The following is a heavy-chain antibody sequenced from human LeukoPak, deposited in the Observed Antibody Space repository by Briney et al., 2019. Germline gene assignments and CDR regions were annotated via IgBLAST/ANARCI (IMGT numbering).Heavy chain of an antibody. V-gene: IGHV3-23*01. CDR3: AKDPGLDAFDI. J-gene: IGHJ3*02. D-gene: IGHD3-22*01. Sequence: TGGSLRLSCAASGFTFSSYAMSWVRQAPGKGLDWVSATRGGGSGTHYADSVKGRFTISRDSSNNTLSLQMNSLRAEDTAVYFCAKDPGLDAFDIWGQGTMVTVSS. CDR1: GFTFSSYA. CDR2: TRGGGSGT.